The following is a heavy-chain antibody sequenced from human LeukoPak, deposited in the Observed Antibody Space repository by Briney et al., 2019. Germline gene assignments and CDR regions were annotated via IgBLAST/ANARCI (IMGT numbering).Heavy chain of an antibody. Sequence: GGSLRLSCAASGFTFSNYAMSWVRQAPGKGLEWVSGISGSGANTYHADSVKGRFTISRDNSKNTLYVQMNSLRAEDTAVYYCATEKGDSPDYWGQGILVTVST. CDR2: ISGSGANT. V-gene: IGHV3-23*01. D-gene: IGHD2-21*01. CDR1: GFTFSNYA. J-gene: IGHJ4*02. CDR3: ATEKGDSPDY.